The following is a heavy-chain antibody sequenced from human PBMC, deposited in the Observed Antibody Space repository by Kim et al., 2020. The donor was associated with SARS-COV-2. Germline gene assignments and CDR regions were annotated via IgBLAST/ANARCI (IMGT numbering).Heavy chain of an antibody. D-gene: IGHD6-13*01. J-gene: IGHJ5*02. CDR2: IYYSGST. Sequence: SETLSLTCTVSGGSISSSSYYWGWIRQPPGKGLEWIGSIYYSGSTYYNPSLKSRVTISVDTSKNQFSLKLSSVTAADTAVYYCARHFKQHRGSGNWFDPWGQGTLVTVSS. CDR3: ARHFKQHRGSGNWFDP. CDR1: GGSISSSSYY. V-gene: IGHV4-39*01.